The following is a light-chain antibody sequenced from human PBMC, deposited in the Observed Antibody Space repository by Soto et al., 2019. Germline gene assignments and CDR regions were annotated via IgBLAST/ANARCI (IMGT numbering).Light chain of an antibody. V-gene: IGLV4-69*01. CDR1: SGHSSYA. J-gene: IGLJ3*02. CDR3: QTWGTGFRV. Sequence: QPVLTQSPSASASLGASVKLTCTLSSGHSSYAIAWHQQQPEKGPRYLMNLNSDGSHSKGGGIPDRFSGSSSGAERYLTISSLQSEDEADYYCQTWGTGFRVFGGGTKLTVL. CDR2: LNSDGSH.